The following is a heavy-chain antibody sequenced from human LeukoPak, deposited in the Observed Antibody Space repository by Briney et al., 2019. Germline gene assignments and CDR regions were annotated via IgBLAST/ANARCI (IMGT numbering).Heavy chain of an antibody. CDR1: GFTFSNYN. D-gene: IGHD6-13*01. CDR2: ISSSSTK. V-gene: IGHV3-69-1*01. Sequence: TGGSLRLSCAASGFTFSNYNINWVRQAPGKGLEWVSYISSSSTKYYADSVKGRFTISRDNAKNTLYLQMNSLRAEDTAVYYCARDRYSSSWYTSPDWGQGTLVTVSS. J-gene: IGHJ4*02. CDR3: ARDRYSSSWYTSPD.